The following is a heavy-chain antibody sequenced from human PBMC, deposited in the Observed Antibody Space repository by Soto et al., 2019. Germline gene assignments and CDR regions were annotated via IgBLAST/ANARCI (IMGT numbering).Heavy chain of an antibody. CDR3: AKDLHYGSGHYRPYAFDD. Sequence: EVQLVESGGGLVQPGRSLRLSCAASGFRFDDHAMHWVRQTPGKGLEWVSGINWNSASIGYAASVKGRFIISRDHAKNPLYLQMNSLTAEDTALYYCAKDLHYGSGHYRPYAFDDWGQGTLVTVSS. CDR1: GFRFDDHA. J-gene: IGHJ4*01. V-gene: IGHV3-9*01. D-gene: IGHD3-10*01. CDR2: INWNSASI.